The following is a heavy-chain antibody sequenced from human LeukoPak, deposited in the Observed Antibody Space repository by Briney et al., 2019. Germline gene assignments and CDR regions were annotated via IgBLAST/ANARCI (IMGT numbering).Heavy chain of an antibody. D-gene: IGHD1-26*01. Sequence: GASVKVSCKASGYTFTSYDINWVRQATGQGLEWMGWMNPNSGNTGYAQKFQGRVTITRNTSISTAYMELSSLRSEDTAVYYCAREGDIVGAISFDIWGQGTMVTVSS. CDR1: GYTFTSYD. V-gene: IGHV1-8*03. J-gene: IGHJ3*02. CDR3: AREGDIVGAISFDI. CDR2: MNPNSGNT.